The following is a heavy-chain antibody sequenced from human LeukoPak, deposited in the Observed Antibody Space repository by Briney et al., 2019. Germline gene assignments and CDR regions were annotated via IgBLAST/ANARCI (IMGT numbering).Heavy chain of an antibody. V-gene: IGHV4-39*01. J-gene: IGHJ5*02. CDR1: GDSMTSSYY. Sequence: SETLSLTCTVSGDSMTSSYYWSWIRQPPGKGLEWIGSISYSGSTYYNPSLKSRITISVDTSKNQFSLMLSSVSAADTAVYYCARHNFDFWSGNWFDPWGQGTLVTVSS. CDR3: ARHNFDFWSGNWFDP. D-gene: IGHD3-3*01. CDR2: ISYSGST.